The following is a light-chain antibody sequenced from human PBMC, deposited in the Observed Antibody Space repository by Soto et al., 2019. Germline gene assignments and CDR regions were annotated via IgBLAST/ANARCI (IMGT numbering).Light chain of an antibody. V-gene: IGKV1-5*03. CDR2: KAS. J-gene: IGKJ1*01. Sequence: DIQMTQSPSTLSGSVGDRVTITCRASQTISSWLAWYQQKPGKAPKLLIYKASTLKSGVPSRFSGSGSGTEFTLTISSLQPDDFATYYCQQYNSYSRTFGHGTKVDIK. CDR3: QQYNSYSRT. CDR1: QTISSW.